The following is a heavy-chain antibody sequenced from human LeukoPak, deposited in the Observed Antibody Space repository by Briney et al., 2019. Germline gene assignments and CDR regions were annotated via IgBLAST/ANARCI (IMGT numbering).Heavy chain of an antibody. J-gene: IGHJ5*02. CDR1: GFTFSSYA. Sequence: GGSLRLSCAASGFTFSSYAMHWVRQAPGKGLEWVAVISYDGSNKYYADSVKGRFTISRDNSKNTLYLQMNSLRAEDTAVYYCARGYRRFLEWLENWFDPWAREPWSPSPQ. V-gene: IGHV3-30-3*01. CDR3: ARGYRRFLEWLENWFDP. CDR2: ISYDGSNK. D-gene: IGHD3-3*01.